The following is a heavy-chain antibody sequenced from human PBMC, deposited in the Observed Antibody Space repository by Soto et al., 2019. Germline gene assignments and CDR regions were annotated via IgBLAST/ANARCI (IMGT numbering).Heavy chain of an antibody. J-gene: IGHJ4*02. Sequence: GRSLRLSCAASGLTFSSYAMNWVRQAPGKGLEWVSGMSGSGGSTYCAESVKGRFTISRDNSKNTLYLQMNSLRAEDTAVYYCAKARGAMVRGAAFYFDYWGQGTLVTDSS. D-gene: IGHD3-10*01. CDR3: AKARGAMVRGAAFYFDY. CDR2: MSGSGGST. V-gene: IGHV3-23*01. CDR1: GLTFSSYA.